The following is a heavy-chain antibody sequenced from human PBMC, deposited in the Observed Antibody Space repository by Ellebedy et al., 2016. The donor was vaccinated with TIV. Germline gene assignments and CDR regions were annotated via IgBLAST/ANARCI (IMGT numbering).Heavy chain of an antibody. V-gene: IGHV5-51*01. Sequence: GESLKISXKGSGYSFTSYWIGWVRQMPGKGLEWMGIIYPGDSDTRYSPSFQGQVTISADKSISTAYLQWSSLKASDTAMYYCARFYCGGDCYGTDYYGMDVWGQGTTVTVSS. J-gene: IGHJ6*02. CDR3: ARFYCGGDCYGTDYYGMDV. D-gene: IGHD2-21*01. CDR1: GYSFTSYW. CDR2: IYPGDSDT.